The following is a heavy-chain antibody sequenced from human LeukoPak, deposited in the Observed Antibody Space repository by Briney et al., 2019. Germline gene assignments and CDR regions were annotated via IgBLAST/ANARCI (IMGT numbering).Heavy chain of an antibody. CDR2: INHSGST. CDR1: GGSISSYY. V-gene: IGHV4-34*01. J-gene: IGHJ6*03. Sequence: SETLSLTCTVSGGSISSYYWSWIRQPPGKGLEWIGEINHSGSTNYNPSLKSRVTISVDTSKNQFSLKLSSVTAADTAVYYCARTVTIFGVVRYYYYMDVWGKGTTVTVSS. CDR3: ARTVTIFGVVRYYYYMDV. D-gene: IGHD3-3*01.